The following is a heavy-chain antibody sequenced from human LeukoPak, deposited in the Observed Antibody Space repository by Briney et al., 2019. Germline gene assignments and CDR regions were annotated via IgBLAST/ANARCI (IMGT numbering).Heavy chain of an antibody. CDR2: ISYSGST. D-gene: IGHD5-24*01. CDR1: GGSISAYY. CDR3: ARYGMATIQFFDY. V-gene: IGHV4-59*01. J-gene: IGHJ4*02. Sequence: SETLSLTCTVSGGSISAYYWSWIRQPPGKGLEWIGYISYSGSTKYNPSLKSRVTISVDTSKNQFSLKLSSVTAADTAVYYCARYGMATIQFFDYWGQGTLFTVSS.